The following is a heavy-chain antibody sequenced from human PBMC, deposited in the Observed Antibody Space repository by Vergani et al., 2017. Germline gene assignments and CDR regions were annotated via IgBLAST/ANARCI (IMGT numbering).Heavy chain of an antibody. CDR3: AGDTHSWQRADR. CDR1: GASVNRANYY. Sequence: QLQLQQSGPGLVKPSETLFLTCTVSGASVNRANYYWSWIRQTPGTGLEWIGSLSTTGGATHASHNPSLKSRVSISVDTSKSQFSLRLTSVTAADSAIYYCAGDTHSWQRADRWGQGLLVSVSS. D-gene: IGHD6-13*01. J-gene: IGHJ5*02. V-gene: IGHV4-61*01. CDR2: LSTTGGA.